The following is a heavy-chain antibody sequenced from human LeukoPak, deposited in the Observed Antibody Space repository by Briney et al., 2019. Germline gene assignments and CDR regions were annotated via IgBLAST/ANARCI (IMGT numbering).Heavy chain of an antibody. D-gene: IGHD4-17*01. CDR2: IYYRGST. CDR1: GVSINNYY. CDR3: ARGGDYGDLRYFDY. Sequence: SETLSLTCTVSGVSINNYYWSWIRQPPGKGLEWIGYIYYRGSTNYNPSLKSRVTFSVDTSKNQFSLELNSVTAADTAVYYCARGGDYGDLRYFDYWGQGTLVTVSS. V-gene: IGHV4-59*01. J-gene: IGHJ4*02.